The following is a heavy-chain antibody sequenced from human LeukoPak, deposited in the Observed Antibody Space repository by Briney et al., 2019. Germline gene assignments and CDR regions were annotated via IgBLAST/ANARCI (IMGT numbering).Heavy chain of an antibody. D-gene: IGHD1-1*01. CDR3: ARAYNWLHFDS. CDR1: GFTVSSNY. CDR2: IYSGDTT. V-gene: IGHV3-66*01. Sequence: PGGSLRLSCAASGFTVSSNYMSWVRQAPGKGLDWVSVIYSGDTTNYADSVKGRFTISRGNSKNMLYLQLNSLRAEDKAVYYCARAYNWLHFDSWGQGTLVTVSS. J-gene: IGHJ4*02.